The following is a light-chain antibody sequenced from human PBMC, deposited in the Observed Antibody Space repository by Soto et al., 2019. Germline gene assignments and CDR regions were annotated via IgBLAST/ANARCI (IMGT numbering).Light chain of an antibody. J-gene: IGLJ3*02. V-gene: IGLV2-14*03. Sequence: QSALTQPASVSGSPGQSITISCTGTSSDVGGYNYVSWFQQHPGKAPKLMIYEVSRRPSGVSDRFSGSKSGNTASLTISGLQADDEADYYCNSHERSNIRVFGGGTQLTVL. CDR3: NSHERSNIRV. CDR2: EVS. CDR1: SSDVGGYNY.